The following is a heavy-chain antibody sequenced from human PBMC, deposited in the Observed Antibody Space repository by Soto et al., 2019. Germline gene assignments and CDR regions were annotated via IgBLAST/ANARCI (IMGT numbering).Heavy chain of an antibody. J-gene: IGHJ6*02. V-gene: IGHV1-18*01. CDR1: GYTFTSYG. CDR2: ISAYNGNT. CDR3: ARGYSSGYYYYYYGMDV. D-gene: IGHD3-22*01. Sequence: ASVKVSCKASGYTFTSYGISWVRQAPGQGLEWMGWISAYNGNTNYAQKLQGRVTMTTDTSTSTAYMELGSLRSDDTAVYYCARGYSSGYYYYYYGMDVWGQGTTVTVSS.